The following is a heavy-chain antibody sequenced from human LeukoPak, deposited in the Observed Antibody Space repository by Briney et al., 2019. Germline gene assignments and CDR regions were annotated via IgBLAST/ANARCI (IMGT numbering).Heavy chain of an antibody. Sequence: SETLSLTCTVSGGSISSYYWSWIRQPPGKGLEWIGYIYYSGSTNYNPSLKSRVTISVDTSKNQFSLKLSSVTAADTAVYYCARRGRYYYGSGSYGTIDYWGQGTLVTVSS. CDR1: GGSISSYY. CDR3: ARRGRYYYGSGSYGTIDY. V-gene: IGHV4-59*12. D-gene: IGHD3-10*01. J-gene: IGHJ4*02. CDR2: IYYSGST.